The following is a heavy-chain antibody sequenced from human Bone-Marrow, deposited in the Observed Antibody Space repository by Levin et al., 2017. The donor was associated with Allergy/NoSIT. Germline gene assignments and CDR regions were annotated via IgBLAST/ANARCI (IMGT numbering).Heavy chain of an antibody. Sequence: GESLKISCKASGYDFTDYPIHWVRQAPGQGPEWLGWINTISGNPLYAQGFRGRFVFSLDTSIGTAYLQISRLQPDDGAVYYCATETGDRLNAVLDVWGQGTVVVVSS. CDR3: ATETGDRLNAVLDV. CDR2: INTISGNP. V-gene: IGHV7-4-1*02. D-gene: IGHD2-21*01. J-gene: IGHJ4*02. CDR1: GYDFTDYP.